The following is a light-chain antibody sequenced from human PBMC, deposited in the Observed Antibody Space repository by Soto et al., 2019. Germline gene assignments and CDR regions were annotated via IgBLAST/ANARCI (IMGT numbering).Light chain of an antibody. CDR3: QQSYIPPPT. CDR2: AAS. Sequence: DIQMTQSPSSLSASVGDRVTITCRASQSISSYLNWYQQKPGKAPKLLIYAASTLQSGVPPTFSGSGSGTDFTLTIRSLQPDDFATYYCQQSYIPPPTFGGGTKVEIK. CDR1: QSISSY. V-gene: IGKV1-39*01. J-gene: IGKJ4*01.